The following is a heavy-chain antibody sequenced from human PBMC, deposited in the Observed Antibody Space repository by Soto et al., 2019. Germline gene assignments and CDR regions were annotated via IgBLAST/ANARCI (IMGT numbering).Heavy chain of an antibody. CDR2: VYYSGTT. D-gene: IGHD4-17*01. J-gene: IGHJ4*02. V-gene: IGHV4-61*05. CDR3: ARTTAVPNTLRSRYFFDY. CDR1: GGSISYNSYY. Sequence: SETLSLTCSVSGGSISYNSYYWGWIRQPPGKGLEWIGYVYYSGTTNYNPSLKSRVTISVDLSKNQFSLRLSSVTTADTALYYCARTTAVPNTLRSRYFFDYWGQGTLVTVSS.